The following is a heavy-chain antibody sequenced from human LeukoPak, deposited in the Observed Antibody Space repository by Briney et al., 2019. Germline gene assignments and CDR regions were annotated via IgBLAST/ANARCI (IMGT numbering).Heavy chain of an antibody. Sequence: SETLSLTCTVSGGSISSGSYYWSWIRQPAGKGLEWIGRIYTSGSTNYNPSLKSRVTMSVDTSKNQFSLKLSSVTAADTAVYYCARVVQSTDSSGFYLPEYFQHWGQGTLVTVSS. CDR2: IYTSGST. CDR1: GGSISSGSYY. J-gene: IGHJ1*01. V-gene: IGHV4-61*02. CDR3: ARVVQSTDSSGFYLPEYFQH. D-gene: IGHD3-22*01.